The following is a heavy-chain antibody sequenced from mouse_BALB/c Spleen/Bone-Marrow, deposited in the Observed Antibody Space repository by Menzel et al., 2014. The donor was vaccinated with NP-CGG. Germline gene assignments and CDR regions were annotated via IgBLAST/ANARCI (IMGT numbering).Heavy chain of an antibody. J-gene: IGHJ3*01. V-gene: IGHV4-1*02. CDR1: GFDFSRYW. CDR3: ARLGNYGWFAY. Sequence: EVHLVESGGGLVQPGGSLKLSCAASGFDFSRYWMSWVRQAPGKGLEWIGEINPDSSTINYTPSLKDKFIISRDNAKNTLYLQMSKVRSEDTALYYCARLGNYGWFAYWSQGTLVTVSA. D-gene: IGHD2-1*01. CDR2: INPDSSTI.